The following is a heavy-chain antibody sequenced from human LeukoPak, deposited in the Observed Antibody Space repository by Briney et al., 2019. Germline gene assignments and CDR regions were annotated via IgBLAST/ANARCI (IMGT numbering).Heavy chain of an antibody. D-gene: IGHD3-22*01. CDR3: ARRRYYDSTGYLN. CDR1: GGSISSSSYY. J-gene: IGHJ1*01. CDR2: IYHSGST. Sequence: SETLSLTCTVSGGSISSSSYYWGWIRQPPGKGLEWIASIYHSGSTYYNPSLKSRVTISVDTSNNQFSLNLSSVTAADTALYFCARRRYYDSTGYLNWGQGTLVTVSS. V-gene: IGHV4-39*01.